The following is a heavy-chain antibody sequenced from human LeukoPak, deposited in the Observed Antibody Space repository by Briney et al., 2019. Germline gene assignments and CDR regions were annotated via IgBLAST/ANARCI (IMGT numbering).Heavy chain of an antibody. D-gene: IGHD1-26*01. CDR3: AKDGSGSYYGTGIVDY. CDR1: GFTFSSYA. CDR2: ISGSGGST. Sequence: GGSLRLSCAASGFTFSSYAMSWGRQAPGKGLEWVTAISGSGGSTYYADSVKGRFTSSRDNSKNTLFLQMNSMRAEDTAVYYCAKDGSGSYYGTGIVDYWGQGNLVTVSS. V-gene: IGHV3-23*01. J-gene: IGHJ4*02.